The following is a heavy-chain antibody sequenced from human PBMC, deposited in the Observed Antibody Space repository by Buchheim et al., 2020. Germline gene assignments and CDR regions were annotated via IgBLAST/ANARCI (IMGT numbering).Heavy chain of an antibody. CDR2: IYYSGST. Sequence: QVQLQESGPGLVKPSQTLSLTCTVSGVSISSGGYYWSWIRQHPGKGLEWIGYIYYSGSTYYNPSLKSRVTIPVETSKNQFSLKLSSVTAADTAVYYCARGKWFGPTYAEYFQHWGQGTL. CDR1: GVSISSGGYY. CDR3: ARGKWFGPTYAEYFQH. V-gene: IGHV4-31*03. J-gene: IGHJ1*01. D-gene: IGHD3-22*01.